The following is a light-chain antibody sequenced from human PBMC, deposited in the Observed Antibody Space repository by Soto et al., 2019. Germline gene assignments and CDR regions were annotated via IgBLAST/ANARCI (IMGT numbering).Light chain of an antibody. CDR3: QQYGSLPPWT. Sequence: ELVLTQSPGTLSLSPGERVTLSCRASQSVSSNSLAWYQQKPGRAPRLLIYGASSRATGIPDRFSGSGSGTDFTLTIRRLEPEDFAVYYCQQYGSLPPWTVGQGTKVDIK. V-gene: IGKV3-20*01. CDR1: QSVSSNS. CDR2: GAS. J-gene: IGKJ1*01.